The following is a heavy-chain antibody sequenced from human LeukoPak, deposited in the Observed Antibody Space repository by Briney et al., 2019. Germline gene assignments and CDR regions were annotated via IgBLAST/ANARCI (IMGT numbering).Heavy chain of an antibody. CDR3: AKLERPMFDY. Sequence: PGGSLRLSCAASGFTFSSYGMHWVRKAPGKGLEWVAFIRYDGSNKYYADSVKGRFTISRDNSKNTLYLQMNSLRAEDTAVYYCAKLERPMFDYWGQGTLVTVSS. CDR2: IRYDGSNK. J-gene: IGHJ4*02. CDR1: GFTFSSYG. V-gene: IGHV3-30*02. D-gene: IGHD1-1*01.